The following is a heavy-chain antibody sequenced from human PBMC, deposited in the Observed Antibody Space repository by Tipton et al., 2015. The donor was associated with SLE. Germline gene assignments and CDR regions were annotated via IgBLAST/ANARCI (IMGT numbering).Heavy chain of an antibody. CDR1: GGSISSSSYY. CDR2: IYYSGST. J-gene: IGHJ6*02. CDR3: AISPKVAGDYYYGMDV. V-gene: IGHV4-39*01. D-gene: IGHD6-19*01. Sequence: TLSLTCTVSGGSISSSSYYWGWIRQPPGKGLEWIGSIYYSGSTNYNPSLKSRVTISVDTSKNQFSLKLSSVTAADTAVYYCAISPKVAGDYYYGMDVWGQGTTVTVSS.